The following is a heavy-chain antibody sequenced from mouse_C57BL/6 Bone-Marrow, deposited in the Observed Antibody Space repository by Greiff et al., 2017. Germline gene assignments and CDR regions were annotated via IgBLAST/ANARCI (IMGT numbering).Heavy chain of an antibody. CDR3: ARDGWEDFDD. CDR1: GFTFSSYA. D-gene: IGHD4-1*01. J-gene: IGHJ2*01. Sequence: EVQLVESGGGLVKPGGSLKLSCAASGFTFSSYAMSWVRQTPEKRLEWVATISAGGSYTSYPDNVQGRFTISRDNAKNSLYLQMSHLKSEDTAMYYCARDGWEDFDDWGQGTTLTVSS. CDR2: ISAGGSYT. V-gene: IGHV5-4*01.